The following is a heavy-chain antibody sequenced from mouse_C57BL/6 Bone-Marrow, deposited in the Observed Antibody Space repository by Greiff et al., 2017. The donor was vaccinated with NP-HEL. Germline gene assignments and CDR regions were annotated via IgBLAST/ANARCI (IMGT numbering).Heavy chain of an antibody. D-gene: IGHD1-1*02. V-gene: IGHV1-64*01. J-gene: IGHJ2*03. CDR1: GYTFTSYW. Sequence: VQLQQPGAELVKPGASVKLSCKASGYTFTSYWMHWVKQRPGQGLGWIGMIHPNSGSTNYNEKFKSKATLTVDKSSSTAYMQLSSLTSEDSAVYYCARSRRGYGGLHFWGQGTSLTISS. CDR2: IHPNSGST. CDR3: ARSRRGYGGLHF.